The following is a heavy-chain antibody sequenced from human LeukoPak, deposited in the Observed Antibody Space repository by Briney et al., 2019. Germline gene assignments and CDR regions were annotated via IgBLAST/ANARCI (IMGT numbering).Heavy chain of an antibody. Sequence: GGSLRLSCVVSRFTFISHWRNWVRQAPGKGLEWVANINQDGSEKYYVDSAKGRFTISRDNAKNSLYLQMNSLRAEDTAVYFCARDGVAPGIYFDYWGRGTLVTVSS. V-gene: IGHV3-7*05. CDR3: ARDGVAPGIYFDY. D-gene: IGHD2-2*01. J-gene: IGHJ4*02. CDR1: RFTFISHW. CDR2: INQDGSEK.